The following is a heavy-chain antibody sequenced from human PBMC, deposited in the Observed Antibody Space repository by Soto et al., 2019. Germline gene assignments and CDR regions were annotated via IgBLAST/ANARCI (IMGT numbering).Heavy chain of an antibody. Sequence: AGGSLRLSCAASGFTFSSYGMHWVRQAPGKGLEWVAVISYDGSNKYYADSVKGRFTISRDNSKNTLYLQMNSLRAEDTAVYYCAKDSEVDQNIEYGMDVWGQGTTVTVSS. V-gene: IGHV3-30*18. CDR1: GFTFSSYG. D-gene: IGHD2-15*01. CDR2: ISYDGSNK. CDR3: AKDSEVDQNIEYGMDV. J-gene: IGHJ6*02.